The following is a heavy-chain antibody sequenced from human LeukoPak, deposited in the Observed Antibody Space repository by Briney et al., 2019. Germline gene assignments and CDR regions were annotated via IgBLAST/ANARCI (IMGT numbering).Heavy chain of an antibody. D-gene: IGHD6-19*01. V-gene: IGHV1-2*02. CDR3: AKEGSSGWVPNY. CDR1: GYTFTAYY. Sequence: GASVKVSCKASGYTFTAYYIHWVRQAPGQGLEWMGWINPNNGDTNFAQKFQGRVTMTRDTSISTVYMELNTLSSDDTAVYYCAKEGSSGWVPNYWGQGTLVTVSS. CDR2: INPNNGDT. J-gene: IGHJ4*02.